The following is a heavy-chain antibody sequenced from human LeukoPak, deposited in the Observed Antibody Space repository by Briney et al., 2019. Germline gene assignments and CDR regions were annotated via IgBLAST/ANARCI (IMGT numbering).Heavy chain of an antibody. J-gene: IGHJ4*02. CDR1: GFTFSSYA. CDR3: AKGQIAAAGVYYFDY. D-gene: IGHD6-25*01. CDR2: ISGSGVST. V-gene: IGHV3-23*01. Sequence: GGSLRLSCAASGFTFSSYAMSWARQAPGKGLEWVSAISGSGVSTYYADSVKGRFTISRDNSKNTLYLQMNSLRAEDTAVYYCAKGQIAAAGVYYFDYWGQGALVTVSS.